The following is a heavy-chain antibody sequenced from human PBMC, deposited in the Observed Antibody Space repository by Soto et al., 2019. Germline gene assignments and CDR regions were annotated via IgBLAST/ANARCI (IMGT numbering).Heavy chain of an antibody. D-gene: IGHD5-18*01. V-gene: IGHV4-34*01. CDR3: ASGSQLWLRRFHY. Sequence: PSETLSLTCAVYGGSFSGYYWGWIRQPPGKGLEWIGEINHSGSTNYNPSLKSRVTISVDTSKNQFSLKLSSVTAADTAVYYCASGSQLWLRRFHYWGQGTLVTVSS. CDR1: GGSFSGYY. J-gene: IGHJ4*02. CDR2: INHSGST.